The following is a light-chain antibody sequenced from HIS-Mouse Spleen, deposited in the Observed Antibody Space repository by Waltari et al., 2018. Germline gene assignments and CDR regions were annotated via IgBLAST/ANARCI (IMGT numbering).Light chain of an antibody. CDR1: SGSIASTY. Sequence: NFMLTQPHSVSESPGKTVTISCTGSSGSIASTYALWYQQRPGSAPTTVIYEDNQRPSGVPDRFSGSIDSSSNSASLTISGLKTEDEADYYCQSYDSSNRVFGGGTKLTVL. CDR2: EDN. J-gene: IGLJ3*02. V-gene: IGLV6-57*02. CDR3: QSYDSSNRV.